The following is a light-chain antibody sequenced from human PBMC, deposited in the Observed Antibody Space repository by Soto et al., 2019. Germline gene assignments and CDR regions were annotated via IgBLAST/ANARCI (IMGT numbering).Light chain of an antibody. J-gene: IGLJ1*01. CDR2: YDD. Sequence: QSVLTQPPSVSEAPRQRVTISCSGSSSNIGNNAVNWYQQLPGQAPKIVIYYDDLLTSGVSDRFSGSKTGISASLAISDLQSDDEEAYYCATWDDSLNAYVFGPGTKVTVL. CDR1: SSNIGNNA. V-gene: IGLV1-36*01. CDR3: ATWDDSLNAYV.